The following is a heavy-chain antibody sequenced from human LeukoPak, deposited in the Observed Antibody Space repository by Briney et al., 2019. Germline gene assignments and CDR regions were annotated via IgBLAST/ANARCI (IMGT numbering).Heavy chain of an antibody. J-gene: IGHJ4*02. CDR1: GGTFSSYA. D-gene: IGHD5-12*01. CDR3: ARWSGGYSGYDRFCFDY. Sequence: SVKVSCKASGGTFSSYAISWVRQAPGQGLEWMGGIIPIFGTANYAQKFQGRVTITADESTSTAYMELSSLRSEDTAVYYCARWSGGYSGYDRFCFDYWGQGTLVTVSS. CDR2: IIPIFGTA. V-gene: IGHV1-69*13.